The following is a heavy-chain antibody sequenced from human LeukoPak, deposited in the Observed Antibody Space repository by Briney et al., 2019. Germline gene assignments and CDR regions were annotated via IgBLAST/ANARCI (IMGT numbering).Heavy chain of an antibody. V-gene: IGHV3-23*01. CDR2: ISGSGGST. D-gene: IGHD6-13*01. CDR1: GFTVSSNY. Sequence: GGSLRLSCAASGFTVSSNYMSWVRQAPGKGLEWVSAISGSGGSTYYADSVKGRFTISRDNSKNTLYLQMNSLRAEDTAVYYCAKDLNRSSSWYSPFDYWGQGTLVTVSS. J-gene: IGHJ4*02. CDR3: AKDLNRSSSWYSPFDY.